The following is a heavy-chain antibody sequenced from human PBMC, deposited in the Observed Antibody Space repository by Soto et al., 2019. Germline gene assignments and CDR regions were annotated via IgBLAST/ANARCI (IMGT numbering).Heavy chain of an antibody. D-gene: IGHD2-21*01. CDR1: GFTFRSYG. CDR3: ARDASYSIEKYFDY. J-gene: IGHJ4*01. Sequence: PGMYRRISSGACGFTFRSYGMHCFRQAPGKGLEWVAVIWYDGSNKYYADSVTGRITISRDNYKNTLYLQMNSLRAEDTAVYYCARDASYSIEKYFDYWVHGNLVTV. V-gene: IGHV3-33*01. CDR2: IWYDGSNK.